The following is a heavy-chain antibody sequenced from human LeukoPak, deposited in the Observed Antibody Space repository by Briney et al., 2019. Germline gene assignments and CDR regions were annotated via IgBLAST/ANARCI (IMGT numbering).Heavy chain of an antibody. CDR3: ARARYFDWLLTYFDY. V-gene: IGHV4-59*01. J-gene: IGHJ4*02. Sequence: SETLSPTCAVSGGSISTYYWSWIRQPPGKGLEWIGYIFYSGSTNFNPSLKSRVTISVDTSKNQFSLRLTSVTAADTAIYYCARARYFDWLLTYFDYWGQGTLVTVSS. CDR2: IFYSGST. CDR1: GGSISTYY. D-gene: IGHD3-9*01.